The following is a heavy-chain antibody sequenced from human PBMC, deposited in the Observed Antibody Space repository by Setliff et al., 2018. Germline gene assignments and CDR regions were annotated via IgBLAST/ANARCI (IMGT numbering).Heavy chain of an antibody. D-gene: IGHD2-15*01. Sequence: PGGSLRLSCAASGFTFSTYRMHWVRQAPGKGLEWVSSISSTGSYKPYADSVRGRFTISRDNAKNSVDLQMNSLRPEDTAVYYCARTCSGSGCYAGLESWGQGTPVTVSS. V-gene: IGHV3-21*06. CDR2: ISSTGSYK. CDR1: GFTFSTYR. CDR3: ARTCSGSGCYAGLES. J-gene: IGHJ4*02.